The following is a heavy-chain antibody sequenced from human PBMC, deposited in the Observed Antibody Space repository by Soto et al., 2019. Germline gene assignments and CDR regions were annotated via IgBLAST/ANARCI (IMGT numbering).Heavy chain of an antibody. CDR3: GRGSRPIDH. V-gene: IGHV1-18*01. CDR2: ISAYNGNT. J-gene: IGHJ4*02. CDR1: GYTFTSYG. Sequence: GASVKVSCKTSGYTFTSYGVSWVRQAPGQGLEWMGWISAYNGNTNYVQKLQGRVTITTDTSTSTAYMELRSLRSDDTAVYYCGRGSRPIDHWGQGTLVTVSS.